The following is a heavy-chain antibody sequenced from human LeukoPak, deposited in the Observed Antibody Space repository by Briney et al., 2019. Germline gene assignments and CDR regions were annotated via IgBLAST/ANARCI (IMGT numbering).Heavy chain of an antibody. J-gene: IGHJ3*02. CDR3: PRDPHYYDSSGYQGAFDI. Sequence: ASVNVSCKASGYTFTGYYMHWVRQAPGQGLEGMGWINPNSGGTNYAQKFQGRLTMTRDTSISTAYMELSRLRSEDPAVYYCPRDPHYYDSSGYQGAFDIWGQGTMVTVSS. D-gene: IGHD3-22*01. CDR1: GYTFTGYY. CDR2: INPNSGGT. V-gene: IGHV1-2*02.